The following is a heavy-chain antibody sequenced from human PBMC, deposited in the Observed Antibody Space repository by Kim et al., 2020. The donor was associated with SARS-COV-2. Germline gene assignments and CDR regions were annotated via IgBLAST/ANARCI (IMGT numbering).Heavy chain of an antibody. V-gene: IGHV3-48*04. Sequence: SPRHYADSEKGRFTSSRDNAKNSLYLKMNSLRAEDTAVYYCARRFALWGQGTLVTVSS. CDR2: SPR. CDR3: ARRFAL. J-gene: IGHJ4*02.